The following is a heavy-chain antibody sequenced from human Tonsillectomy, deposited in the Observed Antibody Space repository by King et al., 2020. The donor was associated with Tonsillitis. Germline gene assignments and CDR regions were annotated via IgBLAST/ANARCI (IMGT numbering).Heavy chain of an antibody. CDR2: IYYSGST. Sequence: VQLQESGPGLVKPSETLSLTCTVSGGSISSYYWSWIRQPPGKGLEWIGFIYYSGSTNYNPSLKIRVTIPVDTSKNQFSLKLSSVTAADTAVYYCARDQNYYDSSGYYRGGFDYWGQGTLVTVSS. D-gene: IGHD3-22*01. V-gene: IGHV4-59*01. CDR3: ARDQNYYDSSGYYRGGFDY. CDR1: GGSISSYY. J-gene: IGHJ4*02.